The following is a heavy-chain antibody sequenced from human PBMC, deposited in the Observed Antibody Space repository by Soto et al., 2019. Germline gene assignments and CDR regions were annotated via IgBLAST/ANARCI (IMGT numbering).Heavy chain of an antibody. CDR3: AREGPNYYYYGMDV. J-gene: IGHJ6*02. CDR2: ISYDGKQT. Sequence: PGGSLRLSCGAPGVTFKDYGMHWVRQAPGKGLEWVAVISYDGKQTYYADSVKGRFTISRDNSKNTLYLQMNSLRAEDTAVYYCAREGPNYYYYGMDVWGQGTTVTVSS. V-gene: IGHV3-30*03. CDR1: GVTFKDYG.